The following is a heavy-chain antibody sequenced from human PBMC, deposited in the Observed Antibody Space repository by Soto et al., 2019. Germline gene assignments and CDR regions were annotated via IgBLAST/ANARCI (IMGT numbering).Heavy chain of an antibody. CDR3: ARELAGLTSVLYYYGMDV. CDR2: INPSGGST. V-gene: IGHV1-46*01. Sequence: GASVKVSCKASGYTFTSYYMHWVRQAPGQRLEWMGTINPSGGSTGYAQKFQGRVTMTRDTSTSTVYMEVSSLRSEDTAVYYCARELAGLTSVLYYYGMDVWGQGTTVTVSS. CDR1: GYTFTSYY. J-gene: IGHJ6*01. D-gene: IGHD4-4*01.